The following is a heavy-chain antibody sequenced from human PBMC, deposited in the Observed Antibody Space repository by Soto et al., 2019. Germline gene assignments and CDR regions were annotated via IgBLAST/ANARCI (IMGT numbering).Heavy chain of an antibody. CDR2: MNPNSGNT. J-gene: IGHJ3*02. D-gene: IGHD2-2*01. CDR3: AGVLGYCSSTSCYAKDDDASDI. CDR1: GYTFTSYD. V-gene: IGHV1-8*01. Sequence: ASVKVSCKASGYTFTSYDINWVRQATGQGLEWMGWMNPNSGNTGYAQKFQGRVTMTRNTSISTAYMELSSLRSEDTAVYYCAGVLGYCSSTSCYAKDDDASDIWGQGTMVTVSS.